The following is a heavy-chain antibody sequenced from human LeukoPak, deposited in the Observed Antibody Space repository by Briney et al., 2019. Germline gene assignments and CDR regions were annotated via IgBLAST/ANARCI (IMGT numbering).Heavy chain of an antibody. Sequence: GGSLRLSCAASGFTFSSYSMNWVRQAPGKGLEWVSSISSSSSYIYYADSVKGRFTISRDNAKNSLYLQMNSLRAEDTAVYYCARDSSFRTPYGGNSVYWGQGTLVTVSS. J-gene: IGHJ4*02. CDR2: ISSSSSYI. CDR1: GFTFSSYS. V-gene: IGHV3-21*01. CDR3: ARDSSFRTPYGGNSVY. D-gene: IGHD4-23*01.